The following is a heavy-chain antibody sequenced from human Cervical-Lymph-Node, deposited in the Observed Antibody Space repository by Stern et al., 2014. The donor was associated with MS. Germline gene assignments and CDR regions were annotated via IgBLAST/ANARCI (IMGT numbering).Heavy chain of an antibody. CDR3: TKNVHHYDFWSGYDY. V-gene: IGHV3-9*01. D-gene: IGHD3-3*01. J-gene: IGHJ4*02. CDR2: ISWNSGRI. CDR1: GFTFDDYA. Sequence: EVQLVESGGGLEKPGRSLRLSCAAPGFTFDDYAMHWVRLAPGTGLERVFGISWNSGRIGHAASGNGRFTISRDNAKNSLYLQMNSLRAEDTALYYCTKNVHHYDFWSGYDYWGQGTLVTVSS.